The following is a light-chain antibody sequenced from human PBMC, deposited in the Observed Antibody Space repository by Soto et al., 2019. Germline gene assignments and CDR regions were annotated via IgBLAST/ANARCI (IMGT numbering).Light chain of an antibody. CDR3: QQYNTYST. CDR2: DAS. Sequence: DIQMTQSPSTLSASVGDRVSITCRASQSISRWLAWYQQKPGKAPKALIYDASTLRSGVPSRFSGGGSGTEFTLTISRLQPDDFATYYCQQYNTYSTFGQGTRLEIK. J-gene: IGKJ5*01. CDR1: QSISRW. V-gene: IGKV1-5*01.